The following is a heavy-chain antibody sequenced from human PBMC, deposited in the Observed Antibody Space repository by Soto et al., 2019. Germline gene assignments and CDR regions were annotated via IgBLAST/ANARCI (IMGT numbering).Heavy chain of an antibody. D-gene: IGHD2-15*01. CDR3: AKDPMAGLKLYYFDY. Sequence: GGSLRLSCASSGFTFSSYAMSLVRQAPGKGLEWVSAISGSGGSTYYADSVKGRFTISRDNSKNTLYLQMNSLRAEDTAVYYCAKDPMAGLKLYYFDYWGQGTLVTVSS. CDR2: ISGSGGST. J-gene: IGHJ4*02. CDR1: GFTFSSYA. V-gene: IGHV3-23*01.